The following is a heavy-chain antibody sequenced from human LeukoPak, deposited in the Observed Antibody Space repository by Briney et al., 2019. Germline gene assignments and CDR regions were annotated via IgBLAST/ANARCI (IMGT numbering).Heavy chain of an antibody. V-gene: IGHV1-69*06. J-gene: IGHJ3*01. D-gene: IGHD1-26*01. Sequence: GASVKVSCKTTGGRFKSYGFSWVRQAPGQGLEWMGGIIPVFDRPTYAQMFEGRVTITADKSTNTTYMEMSSLTSDDTAVYYCARDAQWELRAFDVWGQGTVVIVSS. CDR2: IIPVFDRP. CDR1: GGRFKSYG. CDR3: ARDAQWELRAFDV.